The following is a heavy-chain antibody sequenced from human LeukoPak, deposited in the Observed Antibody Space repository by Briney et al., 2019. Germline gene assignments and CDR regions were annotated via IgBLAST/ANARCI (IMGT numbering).Heavy chain of an antibody. CDR2: IYYSGST. CDR3: ARHYNELSYCGGDCCSNWFDP. J-gene: IGHJ5*02. CDR1: GGSISSSSYY. V-gene: IGHV4-39*01. D-gene: IGHD2-21*01. Sequence: SETLSLTCTVSGGSISSSSYYWGWIRQPPGKGLEGIGSIYYSGSTYYNPSLKSRVTISVDTSKNQFSLKLSSVTAADTAVYYCARHYNELSYCGGDCCSNWFDPWGQGTLVTVSS.